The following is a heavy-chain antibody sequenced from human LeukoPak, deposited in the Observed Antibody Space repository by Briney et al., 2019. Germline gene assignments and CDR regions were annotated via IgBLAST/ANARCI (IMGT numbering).Heavy chain of an antibody. CDR3: ASPYYYGSGSGFDP. V-gene: IGHV4-4*02. J-gene: IGHJ5*02. D-gene: IGHD3-10*01. CDR2: IYHSGST. CDR1: GGSISSSNW. Sequence: SGTLSLTCAVSGGSISSSNWWSWVRQPPGKGLEWIGEIYHSGSTNYNPSLKSRVTISVDTSKNQFSLKLSSVTAADTAVYYCASPYYYGSGSGFDPWGQGTLVTVSS.